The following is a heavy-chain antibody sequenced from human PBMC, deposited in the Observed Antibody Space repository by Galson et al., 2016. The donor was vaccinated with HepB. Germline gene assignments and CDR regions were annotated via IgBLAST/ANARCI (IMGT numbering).Heavy chain of an antibody. V-gene: IGHV3-7*04. Sequence: SLRLSCAASGLPFSNYWMHWVRQAPGKGLEWVANIKQDGSEKYYVDSVKGRFTISRDNARNSMYLQMNSLRAVDTAVYYCARAQWILARRAAYFDYWGQGILVTVSP. CDR1: GLPFSNYW. CDR3: ARAQWILARRAAYFDY. D-gene: IGHD5-18*01. CDR2: IKQDGSEK. J-gene: IGHJ4*02.